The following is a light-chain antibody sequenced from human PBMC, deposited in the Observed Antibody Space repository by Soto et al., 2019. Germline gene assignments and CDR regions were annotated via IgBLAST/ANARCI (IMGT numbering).Light chain of an antibody. CDR3: QQYNSYPWT. V-gene: IGKV1-5*01. J-gene: IGKJ1*01. Sequence: DIQMTQSPSTLSAAVGDRVTITFRSSQSISSWLAWYQQKPGKAPKLLIYDASSLESGLPSRFSGSGSGTEFTLTISSLQHEDFATYYCQQYNSYPWTFGQGPKVDIK. CDR2: DAS. CDR1: QSISSW.